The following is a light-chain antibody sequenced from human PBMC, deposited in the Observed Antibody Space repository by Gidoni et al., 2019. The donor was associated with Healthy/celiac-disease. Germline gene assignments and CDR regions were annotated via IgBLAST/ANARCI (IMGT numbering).Light chain of an antibody. Sequence: QSVLTQPPSASGTPGQRVAISCSGSSSNIGSNYVSWYHQLPGPAPKLLIYRNNQRPSWVPDRFSGSKSGTSASLAISGLRSEDEAAYYCAAWDDSLSCWVFGGGTKLTVL. CDR1: SSNIGSNY. J-gene: IGLJ3*02. V-gene: IGLV1-47*01. CDR3: AAWDDSLSCWV. CDR2: RNN.